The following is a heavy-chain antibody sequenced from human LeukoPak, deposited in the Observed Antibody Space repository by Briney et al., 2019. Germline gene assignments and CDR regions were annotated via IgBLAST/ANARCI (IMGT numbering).Heavy chain of an antibody. V-gene: IGHV3-33*01. CDR1: GFTFSSYG. D-gene: IGHD6-13*01. Sequence: GRSLRLSCAASGFTFSSYGMHWVRQAPGKGLEWVAVIWYDGSNKYYADSVKGRFTISRDNSKNTLYLQMNSLRAEDTAVYYCARDRGLAAVEDAFDIWGQGTMVTVSS. J-gene: IGHJ3*02. CDR3: ARDRGLAAVEDAFDI. CDR2: IWYDGSNK.